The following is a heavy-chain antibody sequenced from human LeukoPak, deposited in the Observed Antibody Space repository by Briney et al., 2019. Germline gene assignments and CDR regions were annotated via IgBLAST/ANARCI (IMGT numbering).Heavy chain of an antibody. J-gene: IGHJ6*03. CDR2: INHSGST. V-gene: IGHV4-34*01. D-gene: IGHD2-2*01. Sequence: PSETLSLTCAVYGGSFTGYYWTWIRQPPGKGLEWIGEINHSGSTHYNPSLKSRVTISVDTSKNQFSLKVSSVTAADTAVYYCARVGCSSSRCNVSYYYHYYYMDVWGKGTTVTVSS. CDR1: GGSFTGYY. CDR3: ARVGCSSSRCNVSYYYHYYYMDV.